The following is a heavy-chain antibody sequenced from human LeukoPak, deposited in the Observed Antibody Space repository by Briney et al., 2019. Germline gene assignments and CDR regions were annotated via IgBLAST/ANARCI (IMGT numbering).Heavy chain of an antibody. J-gene: IGHJ4*02. V-gene: IGHV4-34*01. D-gene: IGHD4-17*01. CDR2: IYHSGST. Sequence: PGGSLRLSCEPPGFTSSDYYMSWFPQPPGRGLGWIGEIYHSGSTNYNPSLKSRVTISVDKSKNQFSLKLSSVTAADTAVYYCVRNEDGGYGDEENWGQGTLVTVSS. CDR1: GFTSSDYY. CDR3: VRNEDGGYGDEEN.